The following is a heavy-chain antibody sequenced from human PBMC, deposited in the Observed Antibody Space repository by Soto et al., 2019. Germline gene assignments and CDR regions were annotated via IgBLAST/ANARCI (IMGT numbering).Heavy chain of an antibody. J-gene: IGHJ6*02. D-gene: IGHD6-13*01. CDR3: ARVDSSSWYGMDV. CDR2: IIPIFGTA. Sequence: QVQLVQSGAEVKKPGSSVKVSCKASGGTFSSYAISWVRQAPGQGLEWMGGIIPIFGTANYAQKFQGRVTITADESTRTAYREVSSLRSEDTAVYYWARVDSSSWYGMDVWGQGTTVTVSS. CDR1: GGTFSSYA. V-gene: IGHV1-69*01.